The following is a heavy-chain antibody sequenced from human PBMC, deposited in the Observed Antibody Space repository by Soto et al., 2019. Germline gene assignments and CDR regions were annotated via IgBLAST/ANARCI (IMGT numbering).Heavy chain of an antibody. V-gene: IGHV1-18*04. D-gene: IGHD3-22*01. Sequence: ASVKVSCKASGYTFTSYGISWVRQAPGQGLEWMGWISAYNGNTNYAQKLQGRVTMTTDTSTSTAYMELRSLRSDDTAVYYCAGSLYYYDSSGYLDYWGQGTLVTVSS. CDR2: ISAYNGNT. CDR3: AGSLYYYDSSGYLDY. CDR1: GYTFTSYG. J-gene: IGHJ4*02.